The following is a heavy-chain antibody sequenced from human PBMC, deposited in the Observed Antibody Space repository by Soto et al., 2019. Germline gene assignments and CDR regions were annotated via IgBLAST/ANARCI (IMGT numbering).Heavy chain of an antibody. Sequence: GGSLRLSCAASGFTFSSYSMNWVRQAPGKGLEWVSSISSSSSYIYYADSVKGRFTISRDNAKNSLYLQMNSLRAEDTAVYYCARTPLTHVVVVAATRSYYYYMDVWAKGPRSPSP. V-gene: IGHV3-21*01. CDR3: ARTPLTHVVVVAATRSYYYYMDV. J-gene: IGHJ6*03. D-gene: IGHD2-15*01. CDR1: GFTFSSYS. CDR2: ISSSSSYI.